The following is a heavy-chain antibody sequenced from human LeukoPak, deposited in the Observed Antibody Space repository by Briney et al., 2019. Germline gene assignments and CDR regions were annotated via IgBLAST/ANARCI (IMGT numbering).Heavy chain of an antibody. D-gene: IGHD3-10*01. CDR1: GGSISSSSYY. J-gene: IGHJ4*02. CDR2: IYYSGST. CDR3: ARDMGSPRGFDY. Sequence: SETLSLTCTVSGGSISSSSYYWGWIRQPPGKGLEWIGSIYYSGSTYYNPSLKSRVTISVDRSKNQFSLKLSSVTAADTAVYYCARDMGSPRGFDYWGQGTLVTVSS. V-gene: IGHV4-39*07.